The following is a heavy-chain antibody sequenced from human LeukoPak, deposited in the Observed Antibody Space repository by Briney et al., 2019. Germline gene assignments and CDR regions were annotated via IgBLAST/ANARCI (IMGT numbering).Heavy chain of an antibody. CDR3: ARDRSGQQLVPGWFDP. V-gene: IGHV4-59*01. CDR2: IYYSGST. J-gene: IGHJ5*02. D-gene: IGHD6-13*01. CDR1: GGSISSYY. Sequence: SETLSLTCTVSGGSISSYYWSWIRQPPGKGLEWIGYIYYSGSTNYNPSLKSRVTISVDTSKNQFSLKLSSVTAADTAVYYCARDRSGQQLVPGWFDPWGQGTLVTVSS.